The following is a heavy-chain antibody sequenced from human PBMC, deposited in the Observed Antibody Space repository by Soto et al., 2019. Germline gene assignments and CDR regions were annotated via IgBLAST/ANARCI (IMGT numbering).Heavy chain of an antibody. Sequence: VASVKVSCKASGYTFTSYAMHWVRQAPGQRLEWMGWINAGNGNTKYSQKFQGRVTITRDTSASTAYMELSSLRSEDTAVYYCARAPSWWYFDLWGRGTLVPVSS. J-gene: IGHJ2*01. CDR1: GYTFTSYA. CDR3: ARAPSWWYFDL. CDR2: INAGNGNT. V-gene: IGHV1-3*01.